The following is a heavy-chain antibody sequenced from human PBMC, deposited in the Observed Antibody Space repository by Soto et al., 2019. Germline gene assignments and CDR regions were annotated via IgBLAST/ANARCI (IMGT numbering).Heavy chain of an antibody. CDR1: GFTFSSYA. Sequence: GGSLRLSCAASGFTFSSYAMSWFRQAPGKGLEWVSAISGSGGSTYYADSVKGRFTISRDNSKNTLYLQMNSLRAEDTAVYYCAKDGVYYDFWSGYYHYWGQGTLVTVSS. CDR3: AKDGVYYDFWSGYYHY. J-gene: IGHJ4*02. V-gene: IGHV3-23*01. CDR2: ISGSGGST. D-gene: IGHD3-3*01.